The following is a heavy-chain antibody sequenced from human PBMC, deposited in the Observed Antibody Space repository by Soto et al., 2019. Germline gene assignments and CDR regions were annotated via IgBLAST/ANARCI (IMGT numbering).Heavy chain of an antibody. CDR2: ISYDGSNK. D-gene: IGHD5-18*01. Sequence: VAVISYDGSNKYYADSVKGRFTISRDNSKNTLYLQMNSLRAEDTAVYYCAKDHIPLDQGYSYGYPSGYWGQGTLVTVSS. V-gene: IGHV3-30*18. CDR3: AKDHIPLDQGYSYGYPSGY. J-gene: IGHJ4*02.